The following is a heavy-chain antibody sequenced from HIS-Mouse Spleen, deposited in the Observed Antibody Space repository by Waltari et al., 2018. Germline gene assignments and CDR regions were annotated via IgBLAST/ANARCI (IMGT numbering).Heavy chain of an antibody. CDR3: ARVDIVGATDY. CDR2: ISHSGST. J-gene: IGHJ4*02. CDR1: GYSISSGYY. D-gene: IGHD1-26*01. V-gene: IGHV4-38-2*02. Sequence: QVQLQESGPGLVKPSETLSLTCTVSGYSISSGYYWGWIRQPPGKGLEWIGSISHSGSTYYNPSLKSRVTISVDTSKNQFSLKLSSVTAADTAVYYCARVDIVGATDYWGQGTLVTVSS.